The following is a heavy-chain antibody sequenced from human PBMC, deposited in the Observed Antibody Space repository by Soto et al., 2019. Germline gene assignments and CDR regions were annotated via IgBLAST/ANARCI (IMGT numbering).Heavy chain of an antibody. Sequence: EGRLVESGGGLVKPGGSLRLSCAASGFSFSAYTMIWVRQAPGKGLQWVSSVSTGTTDQEYAHSVKGRFTISIDDANHLVFVQMESLRPEDTAVYYCVTRGEDITSPYAMDVWGQGTTVTVSS. CDR3: VTRGEDITSPYAMDV. CDR2: VSTGTTDQ. J-gene: IGHJ6*02. D-gene: IGHD2-2*01. CDR1: GFSFSAYT. V-gene: IGHV3-21*01.